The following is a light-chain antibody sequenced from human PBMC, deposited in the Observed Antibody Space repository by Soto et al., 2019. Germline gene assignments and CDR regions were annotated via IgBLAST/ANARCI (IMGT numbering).Light chain of an antibody. CDR3: QQSGSSPLT. CDR2: GAS. Sequence: EIVLTQSPGTLSLSPGERATLSCRASQSVSSSYLAWYQQKPGQAPRLLIYGASSRATGIPDRFSGSGSGTDFTVTMSNLVPEVFTVYYVQQSGSSPLTFGGGTKV. CDR1: QSVSSSY. V-gene: IGKV3-20*01. J-gene: IGKJ4*01.